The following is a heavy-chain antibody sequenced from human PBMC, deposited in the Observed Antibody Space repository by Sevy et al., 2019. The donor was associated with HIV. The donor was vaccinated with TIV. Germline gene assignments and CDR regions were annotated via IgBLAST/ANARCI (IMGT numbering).Heavy chain of an antibody. D-gene: IGHD3-16*02. CDR2: SSSSGSTV. V-gene: IGHV3-11*01. J-gene: IGHJ4*02. CDR3: ARSYGSFGFDN. Sequence: GGSQRLSCAASGFTFSNYYMSWIRQAPGKGLEWVSYSSSSGSTVSYRDSVRGRFTISRDNAKNTVSLQMNSLRAEDTAVYYCARSYGSFGFDNWGQGTLVTVSS. CDR1: GFTFSNYY.